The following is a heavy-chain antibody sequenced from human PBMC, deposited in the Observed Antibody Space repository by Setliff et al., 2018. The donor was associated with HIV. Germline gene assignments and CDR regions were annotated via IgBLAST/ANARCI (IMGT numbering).Heavy chain of an antibody. CDR3: AIGLGRGSGTYYNPPGY. Sequence: PSETLSLTCAFNGGSFSGYYWLWIRQSPGEGLEWIGEINHSGNTNYNPSLKSRVTMSGDTSKNQFSLNLTSVTAADTAVYFCAIGLGRGSGTYYNPPGYWGPGTLVTVSS. V-gene: IGHV4-34*01. CDR1: GGSFSGYY. D-gene: IGHD3-10*01. J-gene: IGHJ4*02. CDR2: INHSGNT.